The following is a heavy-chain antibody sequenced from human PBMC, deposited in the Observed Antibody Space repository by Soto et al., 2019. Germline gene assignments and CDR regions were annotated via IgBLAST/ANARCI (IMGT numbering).Heavy chain of an antibody. CDR1: GGSISSYY. J-gene: IGHJ6*02. Sequence: PSETLSLTCTVSGGSISSYYWSWIRQPPGKGLEWIGYIYYSGSTNYNPSLKSRVTISVGTSKNQFYLKLSSVTAADTAVDYCARDSVSHLPYYSYGMDVWGQGTTVTVSS. D-gene: IGHD3-3*02. CDR3: ARDSVSHLPYYSYGMDV. V-gene: IGHV4-59*01. CDR2: IYYSGST.